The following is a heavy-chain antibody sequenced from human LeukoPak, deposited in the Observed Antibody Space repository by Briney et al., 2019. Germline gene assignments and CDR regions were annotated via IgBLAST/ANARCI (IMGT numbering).Heavy chain of an antibody. CDR2: INPSGGST. CDR3: ARASPQYDSSGWGARVDAFDI. J-gene: IGHJ3*02. V-gene: IGHV1-46*01. D-gene: IGHD3-22*01. CDR1: GYPFTNYY. Sequence: ASVKVSCKASGYPFTNYYMHWVRQAPGQGLEWMGIINPSGGSTGYAQKFQGRVTMTRDTSTSTVYMELYSLKSEDTAVYFCARASPQYDSSGWGARVDAFDIWGQGTMVTVSS.